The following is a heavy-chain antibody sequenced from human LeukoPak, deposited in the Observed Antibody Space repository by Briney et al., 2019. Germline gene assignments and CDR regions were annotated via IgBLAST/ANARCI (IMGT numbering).Heavy chain of an antibody. Sequence: SETLSLTCAVYGGSFSGYYWSWIRQPPGKGLEWIGEINHSGSTNYNPSLKSRVTISVDTSKNQFSLKLSSVTAADTAVYYCTVAGTGRYFQHWGQGTLVTVSS. CDR3: TVAGTGRYFQH. CDR1: GGSFSGYY. J-gene: IGHJ1*01. CDR2: INHSGST. V-gene: IGHV4-34*01. D-gene: IGHD6-19*01.